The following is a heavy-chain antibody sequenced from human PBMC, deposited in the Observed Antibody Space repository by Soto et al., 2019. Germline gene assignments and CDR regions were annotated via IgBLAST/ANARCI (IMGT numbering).Heavy chain of an antibody. J-gene: IGHJ6*02. CDR3: AHRPYGSGYDV. V-gene: IGHV2-5*02. D-gene: IGHD6-25*01. Sequence: QITLKESGPTLVKPTQTLTLTCTFSGFSLSTSGVGVAWIRQPPGKALEWLALIYWDDDKRYSPSLKSRLTITKDSSKYQVVLTMTNTDPVDTATYYCAHRPYGSGYDVWGQGTTVTVSS. CDR1: GFSLSTSGVG. CDR2: IYWDDDK.